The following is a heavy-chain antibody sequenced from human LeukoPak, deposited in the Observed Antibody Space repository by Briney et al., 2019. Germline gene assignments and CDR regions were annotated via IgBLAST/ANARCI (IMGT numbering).Heavy chain of an antibody. CDR3: AGKTPYVAFDY. V-gene: IGHV4-39*07. CDR2: IYYSGST. J-gene: IGHJ4*02. D-gene: IGHD3-16*01. CDR1: GGSISSSSYY. Sequence: SETLSLTCTASGGSISSSSYYWGWLRQPPGKGREWIGSIYYSGSTYYNPSLKSRVTMSVDRSKKQFSLKLSSVTAADTAVYYCAGKTPYVAFDYWGQGTLVTVSS.